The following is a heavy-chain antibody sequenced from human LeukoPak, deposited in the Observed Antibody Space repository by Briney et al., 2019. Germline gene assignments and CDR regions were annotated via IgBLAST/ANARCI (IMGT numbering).Heavy chain of an antibody. D-gene: IGHD2-15*01. CDR2: IKPDGSDK. V-gene: IGHV3-7*01. J-gene: IGHJ4*02. CDR1: GFNFSIYW. CDR3: ARGSSWNPDF. Sequence: GGSLRLSCAASGFNFSIYWMSWVRQAPGKGLEWVATIKPDGSDKFYVDSVKGRFTFSRDNAKDSLYLQMYSLRAEDTAVYYCARGSSWNPDFWGQGTLVAVSS.